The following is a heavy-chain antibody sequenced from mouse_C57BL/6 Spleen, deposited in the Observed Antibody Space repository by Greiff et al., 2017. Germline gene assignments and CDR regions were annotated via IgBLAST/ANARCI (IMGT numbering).Heavy chain of an antibody. CDR1: GYTFTSYT. CDR3: AREDYDYSFAY. V-gene: IGHV1-4*01. J-gene: IGHJ3*01. D-gene: IGHD2-4*01. Sequence: LVESGAELARPGASVKMSCKASGYTFTSYTMHWVKQRPGQGLEWIGYINPSSGYTKYNQKFKDKATLTADKSSSTAYMQLSSLTSEDSAVYYCAREDYDYSFAYWGQGTLVTVSA. CDR2: INPSSGYT.